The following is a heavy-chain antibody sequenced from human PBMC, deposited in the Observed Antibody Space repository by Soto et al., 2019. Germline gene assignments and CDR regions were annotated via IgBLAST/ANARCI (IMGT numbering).Heavy chain of an antibody. D-gene: IGHD3-10*01. J-gene: IGHJ4*02. V-gene: IGHV1-3*01. Sequence: ASVKVSCKASGYTFPNYAIHWVRQAPGQRLEWMGWINVGNGNRRYSQKFQGRVTITGDTSATTAYMELSSLRSEDTAVYYCARESLWFGELLSYFDYWGQGTLVTVSS. CDR1: GYTFPNYA. CDR3: ARESLWFGELLSYFDY. CDR2: INVGNGNR.